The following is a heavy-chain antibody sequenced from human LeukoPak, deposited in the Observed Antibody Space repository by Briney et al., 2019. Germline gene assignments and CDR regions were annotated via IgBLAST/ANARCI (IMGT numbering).Heavy chain of an antibody. CDR1: GYSFTNYW. Sequence: GESLKISCKGSGYSFTNYWIGWVRRMPGKGLDWVGIIYPGDSDTRYSPAFQGQVTISADKSISTAYLQWTSLKASDTAMYYCAVGALPAAGYNWFDPWGQGTLVTVSS. J-gene: IGHJ5*02. CDR3: AVGALPAAGYNWFDP. CDR2: IYPGDSDT. V-gene: IGHV5-51*01. D-gene: IGHD6-13*01.